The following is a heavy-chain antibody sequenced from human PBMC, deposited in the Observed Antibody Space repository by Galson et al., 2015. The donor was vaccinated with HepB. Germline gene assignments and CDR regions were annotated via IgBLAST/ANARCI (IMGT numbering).Heavy chain of an antibody. J-gene: IGHJ4*02. D-gene: IGHD1-26*01. CDR1: GFTFSSYG. CDR3: ARYNGNVAAFDS. CDR2: IWYDGSKE. V-gene: IGHV3-33*01. Sequence: SLRLSCAASGFTFSSYGMHWVRQARGKGLEWGAVIWYDGSKEYYVDSVKGRFSISRDNSKSTLYLQMNSLRAENTAVYYCARYNGNVAAFDSWGQGTLVTVSS.